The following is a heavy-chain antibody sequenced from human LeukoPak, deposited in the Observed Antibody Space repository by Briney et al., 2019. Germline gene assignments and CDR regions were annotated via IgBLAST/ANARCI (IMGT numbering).Heavy chain of an antibody. V-gene: IGHV4-34*01. CDR2: INHSGTT. Sequence: KPSETLSRTCSVYGGTFSGYYWSWIRQPPGKGLKWLGEINHSGTTNYNPSLKSRVTISVDTSKNQFSLQMSSVTDADTAVYYCASRTRFPLRFFDYWGQGTLVTVSS. D-gene: IGHD3-3*01. CDR1: GGTFSGYY. CDR3: ASRTRFPLRFFDY. J-gene: IGHJ4*02.